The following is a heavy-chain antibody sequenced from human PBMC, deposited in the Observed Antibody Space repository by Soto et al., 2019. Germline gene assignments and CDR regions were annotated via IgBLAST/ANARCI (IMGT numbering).Heavy chain of an antibody. D-gene: IGHD3-22*01. J-gene: IGHJ4*02. CDR2: IYYSGST. Sequence: SETLSLTCTVSGGSISSSSYYWGWIRQPPGKGLEWIGSIYYSGSTYYNPSLKSRVTISVDTSKNQFSLKLSSVTAADTAVYYCARRMSGYYHTRDIWYFDYWGQGTLVTVSS. CDR1: GGSISSSSYY. V-gene: IGHV4-39*01. CDR3: ARRMSGYYHTRDIWYFDY.